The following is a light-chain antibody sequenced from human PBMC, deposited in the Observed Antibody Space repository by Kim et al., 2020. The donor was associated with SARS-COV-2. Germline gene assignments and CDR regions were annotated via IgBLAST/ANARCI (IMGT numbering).Light chain of an antibody. J-gene: IGLJ2*01. CDR3: QAWDSSAVV. Sequence: VCQGHRASSSCSGDKLRDKYACWYQQKTGHSPVMDIYQNSKPGSGIPERFSGSNSGDTATLTISGTQAEDEADYYCQAWDSSAVVFGGGTQLTVL. CDR1: KLRDKY. V-gene: IGLV3-1*01. CDR2: QNS.